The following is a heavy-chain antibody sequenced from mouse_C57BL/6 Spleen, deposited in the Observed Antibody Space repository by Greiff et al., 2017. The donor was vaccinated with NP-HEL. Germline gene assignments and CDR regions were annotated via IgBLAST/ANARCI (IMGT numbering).Heavy chain of an antibody. CDR2: ISYDGSN. V-gene: IGHV3-6*01. CDR3: ARDGYDYDGVWFAY. J-gene: IGHJ3*01. D-gene: IGHD2-4*01. Sequence: EVHLVESGPGLVKPSQSLSLTCSVTGYSITSGYYWNWIRQFPGNKLEWMGYISYDGSNNYNPSLKNRISITRDTSKNQFFLKLNSVTTEDTATYYCARDGYDYDGVWFAYWGQGTLVTVSA. CDR1: GYSITSGYY.